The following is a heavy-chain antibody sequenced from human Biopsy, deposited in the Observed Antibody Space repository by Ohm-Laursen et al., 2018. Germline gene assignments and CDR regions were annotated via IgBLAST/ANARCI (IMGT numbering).Heavy chain of an antibody. CDR1: GGTFSNSA. CDR2: FIPMFNTG. CDR3: ARSMLGASTGDDAFDV. Sequence: VKISCKISGGTFSNSAINWVRQAPGQGLEWMGGFIPMFNTGKDAQNFQGRVTMTADKSTNTVYMELTSLRSDDTAMYYCARSMLGASTGDDAFDVWGQGTFVIVSS. D-gene: IGHD1-26*01. V-gene: IGHV1-69*13. J-gene: IGHJ3*01.